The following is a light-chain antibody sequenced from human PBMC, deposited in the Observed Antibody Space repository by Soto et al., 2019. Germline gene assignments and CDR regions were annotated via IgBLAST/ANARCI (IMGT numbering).Light chain of an antibody. Sequence: EIVLTQSPGTLSLSPGERATLSCRASHSVSSSYLAWYQQKPGQAPRLLIYGASSRATGLPDRFSGSGSGTDLTLTISRLEPEDFATFYCQQYSSFPRTFGQGTKVEIK. CDR1: HSVSSSY. J-gene: IGKJ1*01. V-gene: IGKV3-20*01. CDR2: GAS. CDR3: QQYSSFPRT.